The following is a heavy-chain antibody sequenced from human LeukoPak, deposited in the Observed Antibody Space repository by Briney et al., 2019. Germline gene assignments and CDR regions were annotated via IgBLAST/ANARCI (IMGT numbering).Heavy chain of an antibody. CDR3: AKVRDILTGYQYYFDY. J-gene: IGHJ4*02. D-gene: IGHD3-9*01. Sequence: PGRSLRLSCAASGFTFDDYAMHWVRQAPGKGLEWVSGISWNSGSIGYADSVKGRFTISRDNAKNSLYLQMNSLRAEDTALYYCAKVRDILTGYQYYFDYWGQGTLVTVSS. CDR2: ISWNSGSI. V-gene: IGHV3-9*01. CDR1: GFTFDDYA.